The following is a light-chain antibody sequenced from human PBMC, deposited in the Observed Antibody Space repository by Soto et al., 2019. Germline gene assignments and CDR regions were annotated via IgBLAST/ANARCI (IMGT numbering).Light chain of an antibody. V-gene: IGKV3-11*01. J-gene: IGKJ1*01. CDR2: DAS. Sequence: EIVLTQSPATRSFSAGEIATLSCRACQSVSSYLAWYQQKPGQAPRLLIYDASNRATGIPARFSGSGSGTDFPLTISSLEPEDFAVYYCQQRSNWPWTFGQGTKVDIK. CDR1: QSVSSY. CDR3: QQRSNWPWT.